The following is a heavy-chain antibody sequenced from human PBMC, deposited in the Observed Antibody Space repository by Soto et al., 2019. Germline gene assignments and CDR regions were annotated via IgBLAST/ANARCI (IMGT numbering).Heavy chain of an antibody. V-gene: IGHV3-11*01. Sequence: GGSLRLSCAASGFTFSDYYMSWIRQAPGKGLEWVSYISSSGSTIYYADSVKGRFTISRDNAKNSLYLQMNSLRAEDTAVYYCARDPRPSSWEYAFDIWGQGTMVTVSS. CDR3: ARDPRPSSWEYAFDI. CDR1: GFTFSDYY. CDR2: ISSSGSTI. D-gene: IGHD6-13*01. J-gene: IGHJ3*02.